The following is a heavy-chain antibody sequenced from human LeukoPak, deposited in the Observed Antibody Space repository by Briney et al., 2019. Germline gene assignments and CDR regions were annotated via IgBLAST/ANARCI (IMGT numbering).Heavy chain of an antibody. D-gene: IGHD3-10*01. J-gene: IGHJ4*02. CDR1: GFTFDDYA. Sequence: PGGSLRLSCAASGFTFDDYAMHWVRQAPGKGLEWVSGISWNSGSIGYADSVKGRFTISRDNAKNTLYLQMNSLRAEDTAVYYCAKSPLPGVDYWGQGTLVTVSS. CDR2: ISWNSGSI. CDR3: AKSPLPGVDY. V-gene: IGHV3-9*01.